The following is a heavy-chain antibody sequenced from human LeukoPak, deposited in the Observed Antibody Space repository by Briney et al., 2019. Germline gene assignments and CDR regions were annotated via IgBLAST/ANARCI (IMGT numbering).Heavy chain of an antibody. D-gene: IGHD4-23*01. CDR3: AKNIGGFDY. CDR2: ISGSGGSR. J-gene: IGHJ4*02. V-gene: IGHV3-23*01. CDR1: GFTFSSYG. Sequence: GGTLRLSCAGSGFTFSSYGMSWVRQAPGKGLEWVSAISGSGGSRYYADSVKGRFTISRDNSKNTLYLQMNSLRAEDTAVYYCAKNIGGFDYWGQGTLVTVSS.